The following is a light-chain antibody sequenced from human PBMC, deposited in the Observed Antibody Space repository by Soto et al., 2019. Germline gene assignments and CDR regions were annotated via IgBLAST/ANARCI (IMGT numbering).Light chain of an antibody. V-gene: IGLV2-23*01. J-gene: IGLJ1*01. CDR1: SRDVGSYNL. CDR3: CSFAGSSTYV. CDR2: EGT. Sequence: QSVLTQPASVSGSPGHSITISCTGTSRDVGSYNLVSWYQQHPGNAPKLIIYEGTKRPSGVSYRFSGSKSGKTASLTISGLQEEDEGDYHCCSFAGSSTYVFGTGTKVTVL.